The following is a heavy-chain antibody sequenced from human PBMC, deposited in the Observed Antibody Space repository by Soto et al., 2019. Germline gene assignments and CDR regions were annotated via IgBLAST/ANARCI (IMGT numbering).Heavy chain of an antibody. Sequence: PSETLSLTCAVYGGSFSGYYWSWIRQPPGKGLEWIGEINHSGSTNYNPSLKSRVTISVDTSKNQFSLKLSSVTAADTAVYYCAIMQWHHLDYYYMEVWGKGTTVTVSS. CDR3: AIMQWHHLDYYYMEV. V-gene: IGHV4-34*01. J-gene: IGHJ6*03. CDR1: GGSFSGYY. CDR2: INHSGST. D-gene: IGHD6-19*01.